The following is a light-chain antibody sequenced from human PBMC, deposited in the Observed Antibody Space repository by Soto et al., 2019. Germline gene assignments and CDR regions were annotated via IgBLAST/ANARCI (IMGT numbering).Light chain of an antibody. J-gene: IGKJ1*01. CDR3: QQYYNWRPR. V-gene: IGKV3-15*01. CDR2: GAS. Sequence: EVVLTQSPATLSVSPGDTATLSCRASQSMSSSLAWYQQKPGQAPRLLIYGASTRATGVTARFSGSGSGTEFTLTISRLQSEDFAIYYCQQYYNWRPRFGQGTKVEIK. CDR1: QSMSSS.